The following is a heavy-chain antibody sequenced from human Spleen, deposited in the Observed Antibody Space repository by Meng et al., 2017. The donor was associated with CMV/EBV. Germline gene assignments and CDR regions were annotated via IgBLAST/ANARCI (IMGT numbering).Heavy chain of an antibody. CDR1: GFTFSPYS. D-gene: IGHD6-13*01. J-gene: IGHJ4*02. V-gene: IGHV3-43D*03. Sequence: GESLKISCAASGFTFSPYSMNWVRQAPGKGLEWVSLISWDGGSAYYADSVKGRFTISRDNSKNSLYLQMNSLRAEDTALYYCAKEYSNGWYYFDYWGQGTLVTVSS. CDR3: AKEYSNGWYYFDY. CDR2: ISWDGGSA.